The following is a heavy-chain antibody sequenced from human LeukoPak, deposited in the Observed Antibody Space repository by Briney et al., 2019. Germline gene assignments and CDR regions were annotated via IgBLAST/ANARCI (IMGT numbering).Heavy chain of an antibody. J-gene: IGHJ4*02. CDR2: IYYSGST. Sequence: ETLSLTCTVSGGSISSYYWSWIRQHPGKGLEWIGYIYYSGSTNYNPSLKSRVTIPVDTSKNQFSLKLSSVTAADTAMYYCARASGQYRSFDYWGLGTLSPSPQ. CDR3: ARASGQYRSFDY. V-gene: IGHV4-59*01. CDR1: GGSISSYY. D-gene: IGHD2-15*01.